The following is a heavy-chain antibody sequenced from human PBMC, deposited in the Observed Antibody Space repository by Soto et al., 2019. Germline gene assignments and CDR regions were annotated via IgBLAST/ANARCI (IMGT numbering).Heavy chain of an antibody. Sequence: PGGSLRLSCAASGFTFSSYAMHWVRQAPGKGLEWVAAISYDGSNKYYADSVKGRFTISRDNSKNTLYLQMNSLRAEDTAVYYCARDRSGGMDVWGQGTTVTVSS. CDR1: GFTFSSYA. J-gene: IGHJ6*02. CDR3: ARDRSGGMDV. D-gene: IGHD1-26*01. CDR2: ISYDGSNK. V-gene: IGHV3-30-3*01.